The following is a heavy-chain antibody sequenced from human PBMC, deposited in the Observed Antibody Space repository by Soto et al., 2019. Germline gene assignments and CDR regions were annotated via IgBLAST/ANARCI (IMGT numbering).Heavy chain of an antibody. CDR3: ARGGVVGVAGSAAFDM. V-gene: IGHV1-2*02. J-gene: IGHJ3*02. Sequence: QLHLVQSGAVVKKPGASVTVSCSASGYPVTAYYMHWVRQAPGRGLEWMGGINPATGAAKYTQTFQGRVTMTRDTSTSTVFMELSGLTSEDTAVFYSARGGVVGVAGSAAFDMWVQGTLVTVSS. CDR2: INPATGAA. D-gene: IGHD3-3*01. CDR1: GYPVTAYY.